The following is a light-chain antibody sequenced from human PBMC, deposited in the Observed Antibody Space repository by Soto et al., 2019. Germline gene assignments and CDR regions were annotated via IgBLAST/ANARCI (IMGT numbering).Light chain of an antibody. CDR1: QSLSGSQ. V-gene: IGKV3-20*01. CDR3: QQYGSSPRT. Sequence: DIVYTQSTGTLSLSPGEGHTLLWTHSQSLSGSQLAWYQQKPGQAPRLLIHDASSRATGIPARFTGSGSGTDFTLTITTLEPEDFAVYYCQQYGSSPRTFGLGTKVDIK. J-gene: IGKJ1*01. CDR2: DAS.